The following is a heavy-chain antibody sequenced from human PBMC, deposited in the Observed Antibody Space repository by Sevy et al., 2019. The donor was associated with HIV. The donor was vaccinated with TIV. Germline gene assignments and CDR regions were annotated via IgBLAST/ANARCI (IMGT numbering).Heavy chain of an antibody. J-gene: IGHJ6*02. D-gene: IGHD2-15*01. Sequence: GGSLRLSCAASGFAFSDYAMHWVRQAPGKGLEWVAAISYAGDNKYFADSVKGRFTVSKDNSKNTLYLEMNSLRAGDTAVYYCAKAHADCSGGTCYTAHYYYDMDVWGQGTTVTVSS. CDR2: ISYAGDNK. CDR3: AKAHADCSGGTCYTAHYYYDMDV. CDR1: GFAFSDYA. V-gene: IGHV3-30*18.